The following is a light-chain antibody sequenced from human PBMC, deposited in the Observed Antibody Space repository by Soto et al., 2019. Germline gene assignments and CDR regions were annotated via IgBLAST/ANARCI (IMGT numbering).Light chain of an antibody. V-gene: IGKV3-15*01. CDR3: QQYNDWPPYT. Sequence: EVVMTQSPATLSVSPGERAKLSCRASQSVSSNLAWYRQKPGQAPRLVIYGASTRATGIPSRFSGSGSGTEFTLTISSLQSEDFAVYYCQQYNDWPPYTVGQGTKVDIK. J-gene: IGKJ2*01. CDR1: QSVSSN. CDR2: GAS.